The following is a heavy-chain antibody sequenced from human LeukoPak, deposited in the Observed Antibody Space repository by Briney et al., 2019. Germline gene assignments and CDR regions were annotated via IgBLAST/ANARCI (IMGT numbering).Heavy chain of an antibody. CDR2: ISWNSGSI. V-gene: IGHV3-9*01. J-gene: IGHJ4*02. CDR1: GFTFDDYA. CDR3: AKDTSFEY. Sequence: GGSLRLSCAASGFTFDDYAMHWVRQAPGKGLEWVSGISWNSGSIGYADSVKGRFTISRDNAKNSLYLQMNSLRAEDTALYYCAKDTSFEYWGQGTLVTVSS.